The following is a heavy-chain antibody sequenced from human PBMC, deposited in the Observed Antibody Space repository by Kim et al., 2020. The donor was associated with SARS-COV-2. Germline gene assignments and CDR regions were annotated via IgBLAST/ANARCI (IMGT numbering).Heavy chain of an antibody. D-gene: IGHD3-9*01. CDR3: ARAPDPRFDWSLQTLGQTDF. CDR1: GYTFTGYY. J-gene: IGHJ4*01. CDR2: INPNSGGT. Sequence: ASVKVSCKATGYTFTGYYMNWVRQAPGKGLEWMGWINPNSGGTNYAQKFQGRVTMTRDTSISTAYMEPSRRRSDDTAVYYCARAPDPRFDWSLQTLGQTDFWGHGALVAVSS. V-gene: IGHV1-2*02.